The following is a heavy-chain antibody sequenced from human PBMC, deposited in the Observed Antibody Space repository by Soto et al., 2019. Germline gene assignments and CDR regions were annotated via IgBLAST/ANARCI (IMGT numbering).Heavy chain of an antibody. D-gene: IGHD3-22*01. Sequence: SETLSLTCAISGDFIRSGDYYWSLIRQPPGKGLDWIGYIYYSGSTYYNPSLKSRVTISVDTSKNQFSLRLSSVTAADTAVYYCARTYDLSTSASIDYFDYWGQRTLVTVSS. CDR3: ARTYDLSTSASIDYFDY. V-gene: IGHV4-30-4*01. CDR1: GDFIRSGDYY. J-gene: IGHJ4*02. CDR2: IYYSGST.